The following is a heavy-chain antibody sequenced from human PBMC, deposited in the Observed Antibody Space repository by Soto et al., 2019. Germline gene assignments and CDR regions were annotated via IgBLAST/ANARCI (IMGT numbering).Heavy chain of an antibody. D-gene: IGHD3-22*01. Sequence: ASVKVSCKASGYTFTSNSMHWVRQAPGQRLEWMGWINTGSGNTEYSQKFRGRVTLTRDTSASTAYMELSNLRSEDTAVYYCARYDSQYFQYWGQGTLVTVSS. CDR3: ARYDSQYFQY. V-gene: IGHV1-3*04. CDR2: INTGSGNT. J-gene: IGHJ1*01. CDR1: GYTFTSNS.